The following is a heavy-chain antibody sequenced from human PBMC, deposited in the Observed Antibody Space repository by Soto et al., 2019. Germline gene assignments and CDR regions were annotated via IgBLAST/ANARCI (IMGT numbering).Heavy chain of an antibody. CDR1: GFTVSDFA. CDR2: ISYDGTNK. V-gene: IGHV3-30-3*01. Sequence: QVQLVESRGGVVQPGRSLRLSCAASGFTVSDFAVHGVRQAPGKGLEWVALISYDGTNKFHADSVKGRFTISRDNSKNTLYLQMNSLRAEDTAVYYCARPFYGSGSYYEGFFFYGMDVWGQGTTVTVYS. CDR3: ARPFYGSGSYYEGFFFYGMDV. D-gene: IGHD3-10*01. J-gene: IGHJ6*02.